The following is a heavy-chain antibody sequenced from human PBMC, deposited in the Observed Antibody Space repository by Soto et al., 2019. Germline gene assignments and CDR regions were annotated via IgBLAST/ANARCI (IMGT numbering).Heavy chain of an antibody. V-gene: IGHV1-18*04. Sequence: QVQLVQSGAEVKKPGASVKVSCKASGYTFRSYGITWVRQAPGQGLEWMGWMSLYNGNTGYAQNPQGRVSMTTDTPTTTAYMELRNLRSDDTSVYYCARNGLDFPMRPTYYFDWWGQGTLVTVSS. J-gene: IGHJ4*02. D-gene: IGHD6-19*01. CDR2: MSLYNGNT. CDR1: GYTFRSYG. CDR3: ARNGLDFPMRPTYYFDW.